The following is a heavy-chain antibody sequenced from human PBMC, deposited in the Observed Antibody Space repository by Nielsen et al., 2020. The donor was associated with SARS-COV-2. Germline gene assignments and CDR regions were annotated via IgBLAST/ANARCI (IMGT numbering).Heavy chain of an antibody. CDR2: IIPILGIA. Sequence: SVKVSCKASGGTFSSYAISWVRQAPGQGLEWMGRIIPILGIANYAQKFQGRVTITADKSTSTAYMELSSLRSEDTAVYYCARDPTRYCSGGSCYWFDPWGQGTLVTVPS. CDR3: ARDPTRYCSGGSCYWFDP. V-gene: IGHV1-69*04. D-gene: IGHD2-15*01. CDR1: GGTFSSYA. J-gene: IGHJ5*02.